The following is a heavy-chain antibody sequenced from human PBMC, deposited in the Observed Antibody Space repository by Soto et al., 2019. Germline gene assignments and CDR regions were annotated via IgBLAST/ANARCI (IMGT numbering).Heavy chain of an antibody. J-gene: IGHJ4*02. CDR1: GFTFSSYA. Sequence: GGSLRLSCAASGFTFSSYAMSWVRQAPGKGLEWVSAISGSGGSTYYADSVKGRFTISRDNSKNTLYLQMNSLRAEDTAVYYCAKVHLEEWRGGVYYFDYWGQGTLVTVSS. CDR2: ISGSGGST. V-gene: IGHV3-23*01. CDR3: AKVHLEEWRGGVYYFDY. D-gene: IGHD3-16*01.